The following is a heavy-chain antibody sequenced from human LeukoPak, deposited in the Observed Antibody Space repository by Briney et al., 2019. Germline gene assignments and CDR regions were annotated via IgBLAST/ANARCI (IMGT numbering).Heavy chain of an antibody. J-gene: IGHJ4*02. V-gene: IGHV4-61*02. Sequence: SESLSLTCTLPGGSTNIASDCWSWIRQPAGKGLEWIGRFSTRGTTNYNPSLKSRVTISVDTSKNQFSLKLSSVTAADTAVYYCARGGSGYYDNYFDYGGEGTLVVVSS. CDR3: ARGGSGYYDNYFDY. CDR2: FSTRGTT. CDR1: GGSTNIASDC. D-gene: IGHD3-22*01.